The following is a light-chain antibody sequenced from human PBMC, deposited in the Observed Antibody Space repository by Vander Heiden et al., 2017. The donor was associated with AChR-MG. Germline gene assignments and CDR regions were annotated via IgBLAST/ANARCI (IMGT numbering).Light chain of an antibody. CDR3: QQSYSPSIT. CDR2: VAS. J-gene: IGKJ5*01. CDR1: QSINSY. V-gene: IGKV1-39*01. Sequence: DIQMTQSPSSLSASVGDTVTINCRASQSINSYVNWYQQKPGKAPRLLIYVASGLQIGVPSRFSGTGSETNFSLTISNLQSEDFATYYCQQSYSPSITFGQGTRLDIK.